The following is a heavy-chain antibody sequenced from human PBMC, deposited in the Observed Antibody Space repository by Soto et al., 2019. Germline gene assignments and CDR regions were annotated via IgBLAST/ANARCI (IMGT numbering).Heavy chain of an antibody. CDR1: GFTFSYYY. CDR3: ARDRAPGAAYYFDY. D-gene: IGHD1-26*01. V-gene: IGHV3-11*06. CDR2: ISSSSSYT. J-gene: IGHJ4*02. Sequence: GASLRLSCAASGFTFSYYYMSWIRQAPGKGLEWVSYISSSSSYTNYADSVKGRFTISRDNAKNSLYLQMNSLRAEDTAVYYCARDRAPGAAYYFDYWGQGTLVTVSS.